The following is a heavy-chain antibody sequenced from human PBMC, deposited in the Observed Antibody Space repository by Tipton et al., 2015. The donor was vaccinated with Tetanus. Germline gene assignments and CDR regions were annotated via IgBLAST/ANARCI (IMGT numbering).Heavy chain of an antibody. D-gene: IGHD3-3*01. V-gene: IGHV4-59*01. J-gene: IGHJ1*01. CDR1: GGSISTYH. CDR2: IDYFGTT. CDR3: ARTSGYLSSSY. Sequence: TLSLTCTVSGGSISTYHWNWIRQFPGKGLEWIGYIDYFGTTKYNPSLKSRVAMSVDTSKNQLSLKLSSVTSAETAVYYCARTSGYLSSSYWGQGTLVTVSS.